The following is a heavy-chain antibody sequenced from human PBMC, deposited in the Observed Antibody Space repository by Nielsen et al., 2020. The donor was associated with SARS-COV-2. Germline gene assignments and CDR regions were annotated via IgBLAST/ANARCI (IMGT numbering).Heavy chain of an antibody. CDR3: ARVVAAAGIGVGEAFDI. D-gene: IGHD6-13*01. CDR2: IIPIFGTA. J-gene: IGHJ3*02. CDR1: GGTFSSYA. V-gene: IGHV1-69*13. Sequence: SVKVSCKASGGTFSSYAISWVRQAPGQGLEWMGGIIPIFGTANYAQKFQGRVTITADESTSTAYMELSSLRSEDTAVYYCARVVAAAGIGVGEAFDIWGQGTTVTVSS.